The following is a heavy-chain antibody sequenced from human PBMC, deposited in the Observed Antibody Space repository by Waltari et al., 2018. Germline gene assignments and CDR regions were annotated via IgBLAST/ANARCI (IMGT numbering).Heavy chain of an antibody. CDR2: IYPSGST. J-gene: IGHJ4*02. CDR1: GHSISRRCY. CDR3: VNDYKDY. Sequence: QVQLQESGPGLATPSETLSPPSPVPGHSISRRCYGGWTRPPPGKGLEWIGSIYPSGSTYYDPSRKSRVTRSVDTAKNQFSLKLSAVTAADTAVYYCVNDYKDYWGQGTLVTVSS. D-gene: IGHD4-4*01. V-gene: IGHV4-38-2*01.